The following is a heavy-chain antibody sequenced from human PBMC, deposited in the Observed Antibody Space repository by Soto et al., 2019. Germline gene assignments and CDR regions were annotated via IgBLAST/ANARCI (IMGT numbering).Heavy chain of an antibody. CDR1: GYPFITYY. Sequence: QVQLVQSGAGVRKPGASVKVSCKASGYPFITYYIHWVRHAPGQGLEWMGLINPSGGATSYAQKFQGRITMSTETSTSTENMEQRSVRSEDTAVYYCARCGLGIVVVFNYWGPGTLVNVSS. D-gene: IGHD3-22*01. V-gene: IGHV1-46*01. J-gene: IGHJ4*02. CDR2: INPSGGAT. CDR3: ARCGLGIVVVFNY.